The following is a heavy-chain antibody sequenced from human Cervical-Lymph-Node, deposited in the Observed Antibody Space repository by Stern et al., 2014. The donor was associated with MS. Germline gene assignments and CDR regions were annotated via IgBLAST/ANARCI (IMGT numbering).Heavy chain of an antibody. CDR2: ISWNSGNI. CDR3: AKDRDSGSYNYYYGMDV. D-gene: IGHD1-26*01. CDR1: GFSFDDYA. V-gene: IGHV3-9*01. Sequence: EVQLVESGGGLVQPGRSLRLSCAASGFSFDDYAMHWVRQSPGKGLEWVLGISWNSGNIGYADSVKGRFPISRDNAKNSLYLQMNSLRPEDTALYFCAKDRDSGSYNYYYGMDVWGQGTPVTVSS. J-gene: IGHJ6*02.